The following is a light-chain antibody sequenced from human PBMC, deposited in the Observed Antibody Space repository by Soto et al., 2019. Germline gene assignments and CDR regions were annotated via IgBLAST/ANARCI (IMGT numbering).Light chain of an antibody. CDR3: TSYTTSDTVL. J-gene: IGLJ2*01. V-gene: IGLV2-14*01. Sequence: QSALTQPASVSGSPGQSITISCTGTSSDVGGYNYVSWYQQYPGKAPKLMIYDVTNRPSGVSNRFSGSRSGSTASLTISGLQAEDEADYYCTSYTTSDTVLFGGGTMLTVL. CDR2: DVT. CDR1: SSDVGGYNY.